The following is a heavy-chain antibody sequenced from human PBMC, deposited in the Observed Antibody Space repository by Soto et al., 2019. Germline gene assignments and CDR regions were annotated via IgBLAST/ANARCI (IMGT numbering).Heavy chain of an antibody. CDR1: GGTFSTYS. J-gene: IGHJ3*02. V-gene: IGHV1-69*02. D-gene: IGHD2-21*01. CDR3: TIGSWSGEVFDI. Sequence: QVQLVQSGAEVKKPGSSVKVSCKDSGGTFSTYSMFWVRQDPGQGLEWMGRIIPMLGIRNYAQRFQDRVPITADKYTAAAHMELSSLRSEDTALYYCTIGSWSGEVFDIWGQGTMVTVSS. CDR2: IIPMLGIR.